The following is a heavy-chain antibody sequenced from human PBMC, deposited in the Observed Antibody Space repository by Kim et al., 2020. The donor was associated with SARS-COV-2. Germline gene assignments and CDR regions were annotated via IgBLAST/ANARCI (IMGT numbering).Heavy chain of an antibody. Sequence: GYADSVKGRFTISRDNAKNSLYLQMNSLRAEDTALYYCAAGYSSGWVAGYWGQGTLVTVSS. D-gene: IGHD6-19*01. CDR3: AAGYSSGWVAGY. J-gene: IGHJ4*02. V-gene: IGHV3-9*01.